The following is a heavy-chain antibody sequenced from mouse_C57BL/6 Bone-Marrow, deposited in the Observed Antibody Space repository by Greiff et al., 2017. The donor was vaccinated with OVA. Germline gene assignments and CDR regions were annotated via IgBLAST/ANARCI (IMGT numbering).Heavy chain of an antibody. J-gene: IGHJ3*01. CDR2: ISSGSSTI. CDR1: GFTFSDYG. CDR3: ARRDYCGSSPLAY. V-gene: IGHV5-17*01. Sequence: EVQGVESGGGLVKPGGSLKLSCAASGFTFSDYGMHWVRQAPEKGLEWVAYISSGSSTIYYADTVKGRFTISRDNAKNTLFLQMTSLRSEDTAMYYCARRDYCGSSPLAYWGQGTLVTVSA. D-gene: IGHD1-1*01.